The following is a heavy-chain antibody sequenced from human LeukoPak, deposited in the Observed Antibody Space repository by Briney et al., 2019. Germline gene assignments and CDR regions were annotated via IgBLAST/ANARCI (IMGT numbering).Heavy chain of an antibody. CDR1: GDSFSGYY. Sequence: PSETLSLTCAVYGDSFSGYYWSWIRQPPGKGLEWIAEINHRGSTHYNPSLKSRVNISADTSKSQFSLNLDSVTAADTAVYYCARSWAGMYYPFYCFDYWGQGSLVTVSS. J-gene: IGHJ4*02. CDR2: INHRGST. V-gene: IGHV4-34*01. CDR3: ARSWAGMYYPFYCFDY. D-gene: IGHD2-8*01.